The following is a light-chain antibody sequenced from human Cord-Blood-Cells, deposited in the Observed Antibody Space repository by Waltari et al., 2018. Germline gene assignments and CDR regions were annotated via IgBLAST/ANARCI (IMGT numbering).Light chain of an antibody. V-gene: IGLV2-8*01. CDR3: SSYAGSNNLGV. J-gene: IGLJ1*01. CDR2: EVT. Sequence: QSALTQPPSASGSPGQSVTISCTGTSSDVGGYNYVSWYQQHPGKAPKPMIYEVTKRPSGVPYRFSGSTSGNTASLTVSGLQAEDEADYYCSSYAGSNNLGVFGTGTKVTVL. CDR1: SSDVGGYNY.